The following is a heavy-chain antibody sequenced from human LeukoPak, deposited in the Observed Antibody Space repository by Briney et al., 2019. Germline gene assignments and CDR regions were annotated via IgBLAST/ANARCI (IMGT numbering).Heavy chain of an antibody. Sequence: GGSLRLSCAASGFTFSSYSMNWVRQAPGKGLEWVSSISSSSSYIYYADSVKGRFTISRDNAKNSLYLQMNSLRAEDTAVYYCASPVATVTTGAFDIWGQGTMVTVSS. D-gene: IGHD4-17*01. J-gene: IGHJ3*02. CDR3: ASPVATVTTGAFDI. V-gene: IGHV3-21*01. CDR1: GFTFSSYS. CDR2: ISSSSSYI.